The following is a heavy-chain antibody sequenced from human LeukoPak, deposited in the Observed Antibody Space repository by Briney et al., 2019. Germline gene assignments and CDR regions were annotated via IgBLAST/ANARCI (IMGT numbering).Heavy chain of an antibody. Sequence: GESLKISCKGSGYSFTSYWIGWVRQMPGKGLEWMGIIWPSDSDTRYSPSFQGQVTISADKSISTAYLQWSSLKASDTAIYFCARRISGYYIDYWGQGTLVSVSS. CDR3: ARRISGYYIDY. D-gene: IGHD1-26*01. CDR2: IWPSDSDT. J-gene: IGHJ4*02. V-gene: IGHV5-51*01. CDR1: GYSFTSYW.